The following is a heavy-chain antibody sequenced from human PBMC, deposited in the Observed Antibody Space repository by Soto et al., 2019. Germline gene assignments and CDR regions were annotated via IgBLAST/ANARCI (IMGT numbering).Heavy chain of an antibody. J-gene: IGHJ6*02. V-gene: IGHV4-34*01. CDR3: ARGKRYCSSTSCYSGMDV. CDR2: INHSGST. CDR1: GGSSSGYY. Sequence: SETLSLTCAVYGGSSSGYYWSWTRQPPGKGLEWIGEINHSGSTNYNPSLKSRVTISVDTSKNQFSLKLSSVTAADTAVYYCARGKRYCSSTSCYSGMDVWGQGTTVTVSS. D-gene: IGHD2-2*01.